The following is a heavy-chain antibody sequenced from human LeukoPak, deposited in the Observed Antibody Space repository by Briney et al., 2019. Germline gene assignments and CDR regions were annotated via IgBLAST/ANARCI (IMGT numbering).Heavy chain of an antibody. CDR1: GFTFGDYA. D-gene: IGHD3-16*01. V-gene: IGHV3-23*01. CDR2: MSGSGDRT. J-gene: IGHJ4*02. Sequence: PGRSLRLSCTASGFTFGDYAMDWVRQAPGKGLEWVSLMSGSGDRTTYADSVRGRFTMSRDNSKNTLYLQMNSLRAEDTAIYYCARATAGTFYQFDYWGRGTLVTVSS. CDR3: ARATAGTFYQFDY.